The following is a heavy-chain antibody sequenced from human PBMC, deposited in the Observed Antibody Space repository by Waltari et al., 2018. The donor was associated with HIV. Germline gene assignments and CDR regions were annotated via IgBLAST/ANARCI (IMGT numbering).Heavy chain of an antibody. D-gene: IGHD2-2*01. CDR3: ARQGCTSTSCQRRGGMDV. CDR2: IYYSGCT. J-gene: IGHJ6*02. Sequence: QVQLQESGPGLVKPSETLSLTCTVSGGSIDYYYWSWIRQPPGKGLEWIGYIYYSGCTNYNPSLKSRVTMSVDTSKNQFSLNLSSVTAADTAVYYCARQGCTSTSCQRRGGMDVWGQGTSVSVSS. V-gene: IGHV4-59*08. CDR1: GGSIDYYY.